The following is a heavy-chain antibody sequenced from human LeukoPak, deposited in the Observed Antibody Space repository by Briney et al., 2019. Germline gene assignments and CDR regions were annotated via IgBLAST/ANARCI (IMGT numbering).Heavy chain of an antibody. CDR2: VSHSGGNT. D-gene: IGHD2-15*01. V-gene: IGHV3-23*01. CDR3: AKDSGGSAWPKYFDY. CDR1: GFTFINYA. Sequence: GGSLRLSCAASGFTFINYAMSWVRQAPGEGPELVSTVSHSGGNTYHADSVKGRFTISRDNSKNTLYLQMDSLRAEDTAVYYCAKDSGGSAWPKYFDYWGQGSLVTVSS. J-gene: IGHJ4*02.